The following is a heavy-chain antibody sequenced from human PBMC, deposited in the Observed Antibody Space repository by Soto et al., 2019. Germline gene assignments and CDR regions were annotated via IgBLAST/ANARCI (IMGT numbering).Heavy chain of an antibody. Sequence: QVQLVQSGAEVKKPGASVKVSCKASGYTFTGYYMHWVRQAPGQGLEWMGWTNPNSGGTNYAQKFQGWVTMTRDTSISTAYMELSRLRSDDTAVYYCARFFAPYYYDSSGNHNAEAFDIWGQGTMVTVSS. J-gene: IGHJ3*02. CDR3: ARFFAPYYYDSSGNHNAEAFDI. CDR2: TNPNSGGT. D-gene: IGHD3-22*01. CDR1: GYTFTGYY. V-gene: IGHV1-2*04.